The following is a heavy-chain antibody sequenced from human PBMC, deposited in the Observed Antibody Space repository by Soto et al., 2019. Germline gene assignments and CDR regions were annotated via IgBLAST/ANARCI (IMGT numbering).Heavy chain of an antibody. Sequence: SVKVSCKASGGTFSSYAISWVRQAPGQGLEWMGGIIPIFGTANYAQKFQGRVTITADESTSTAYMELSSLRSEDTAVYYCARSVAGPGNYYGMDVWGQGTTVTVSS. CDR2: IIPIFGTA. D-gene: IGHD6-19*01. V-gene: IGHV1-69*13. J-gene: IGHJ6*02. CDR1: GGTFSSYA. CDR3: ARSVAGPGNYYGMDV.